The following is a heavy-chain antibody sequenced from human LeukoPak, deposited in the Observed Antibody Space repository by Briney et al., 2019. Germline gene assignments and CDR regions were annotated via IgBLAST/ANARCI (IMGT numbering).Heavy chain of an antibody. CDR3: ARVVAAAGTYNWFDP. CDR2: INPNSGGT. D-gene: IGHD6-13*01. J-gene: IGHJ5*02. V-gene: IGHV1-2*02. Sequence: ASVKVSCKASGYTFTGYYMHWVRQAPGQGLEWMGWINPNSGGTNYAQKFQGRVTMTRDTSISTAYMELSRLRSDDTAVYYCARVVAAAGTYNWFDPWGQGTLVTVSS. CDR1: GYTFTGYY.